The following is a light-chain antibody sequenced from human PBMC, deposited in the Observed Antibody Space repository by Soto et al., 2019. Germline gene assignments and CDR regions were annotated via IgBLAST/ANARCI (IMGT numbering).Light chain of an antibody. CDR2: GTF. CDR3: QHYGSSPPDT. J-gene: IGKJ2*01. V-gene: IGKV3-20*01. CDR1: QSVSSSY. Sequence: IVLTQSPGTLSLSLGERATLSCRASQSVSSSYVAWYQQKPGQAPRLLIYGTFNRASGIPDRFSGSGSGTDFSSIISRLEPEDFAVYYCQHYGSSPPDTFGRGTKLEIK.